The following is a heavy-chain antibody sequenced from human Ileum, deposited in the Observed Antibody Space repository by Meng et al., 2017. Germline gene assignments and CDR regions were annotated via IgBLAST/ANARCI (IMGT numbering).Heavy chain of an antibody. Sequence: QLLESGGGFVQLGGSLRLSCTGSGFTFADYAINWVRQAPGKGLEWVSAISGNGAAKLYADSAKGRFTISRDNSKNSIYMEMYTLRVEDTAIYYCARWTYHYDFWGQGTLVTVSS. V-gene: IGHV3-23*01. CDR2: ISGNGAAK. CDR1: GFTFADYA. D-gene: IGHD2-2*02. J-gene: IGHJ4*02. CDR3: ARWTYHYDF.